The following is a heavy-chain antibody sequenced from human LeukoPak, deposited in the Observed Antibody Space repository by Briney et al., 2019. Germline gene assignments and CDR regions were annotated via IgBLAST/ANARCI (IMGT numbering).Heavy chain of an antibody. CDR1: GFTVSSNY. D-gene: IGHD5-12*01. V-gene: IGHV3-53*01. CDR2: IYSGGST. J-gene: IGHJ3*02. CDR3: AREMAGDAGGYDYDAFDI. Sequence: GGSLRLSCAASGFTVSSNYMSWVRQAPGKGLEWVSVIYSGGSTYYADSVKGRFTISRDNSKNTLYLQMNSLRAEDTAVYYCAREMAGDAGGYDYDAFDIWGQGTMVTVSS.